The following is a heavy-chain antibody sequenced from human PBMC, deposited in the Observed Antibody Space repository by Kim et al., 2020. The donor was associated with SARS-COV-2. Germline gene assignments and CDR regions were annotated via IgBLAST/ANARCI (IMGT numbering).Heavy chain of an antibody. J-gene: IGHJ4*02. CDR3: ARHPLSQPSIAAEGGYFDY. D-gene: IGHD6-13*01. V-gene: IGHV1-69*13. Sequence: SVKVSCKASGGTFSSYAISWVRQAPGQGLEWMGGIIPIFGTANYAQKFQGRVTITADESTSTAYMELSSLRSEDTAVYYCARHPLSQPSIAAEGGYFDYWGQGTLVTVSS. CDR2: IIPIFGTA. CDR1: GGTFSSYA.